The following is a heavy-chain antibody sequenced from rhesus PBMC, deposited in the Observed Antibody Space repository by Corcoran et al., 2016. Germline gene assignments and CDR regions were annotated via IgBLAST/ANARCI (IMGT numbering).Heavy chain of an antibody. J-gene: IGHJ4*01. D-gene: IGHD6-31*01. CDR3: SMCAAAARY. V-gene: IGHV2-95*01. CDR1: GRSSRPYGAG. Sequence: QVTLKESGPALVKPTKPLTLTRTLCGRSSRPYGAGAAWTRQPPGKALYSLSNIYWNDYKYYPTSLKSSLTISTHTSKNQVVLPRTNMDPVDTATYYCSMCAAAARYWGQGVLVTVSS. CDR2: IYWNDYK.